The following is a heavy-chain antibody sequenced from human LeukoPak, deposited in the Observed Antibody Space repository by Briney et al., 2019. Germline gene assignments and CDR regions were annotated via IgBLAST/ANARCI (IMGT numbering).Heavy chain of an antibody. V-gene: IGHV4-59*01. CDR3: ARYIVVVPAAPNWFDP. CDR1: GGSISSYY. J-gene: IGHJ5*02. Sequence: SETLSLTCTVSGGSISSYYWSWIRQPPGKGLEWIGYIYYSGSTNYNPSLKSRVTISVDTSKNQFSLKLSSVTAADTAVYYCARYIVVVPAAPNWFDPWGQGTLVTVSS. D-gene: IGHD2-2*01. CDR2: IYYSGST.